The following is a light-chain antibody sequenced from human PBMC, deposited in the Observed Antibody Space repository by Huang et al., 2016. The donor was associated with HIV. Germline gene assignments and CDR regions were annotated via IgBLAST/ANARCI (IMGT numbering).Light chain of an antibody. CDR1: QWFSSN. V-gene: IGKV3-15*01. Sequence: EIVMTQSPATLSVSPGERATLSCRASQWFSSNLAWYQQKPGQAPRLLIYGASTRATGIPARVSGSGSGTEFTLTISSLQSEDFAVYYCQQYNNWPRTFGQGTKVEIK. CDR3: QQYNNWPRT. J-gene: IGKJ1*01. CDR2: GAS.